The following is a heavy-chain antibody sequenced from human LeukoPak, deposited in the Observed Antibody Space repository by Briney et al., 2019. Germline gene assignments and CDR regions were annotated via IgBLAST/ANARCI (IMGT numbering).Heavy chain of an antibody. V-gene: IGHV1-2*02. CDR1: GYTFTGYY. Sequence: GASVKVSCKASGYTFTGYYLHWVRQAPGQGLEWMGVINPNSGGTNYAQKFQGRGTMTRDTSISTAHMELRRLRSDDTAAYWCARDPNSGSYWVSRASYGLDVWGQGTTVTVSS. D-gene: IGHD1-26*01. CDR2: INPNSGGT. CDR3: ARDPNSGSYWVSRASYGLDV. J-gene: IGHJ6*02.